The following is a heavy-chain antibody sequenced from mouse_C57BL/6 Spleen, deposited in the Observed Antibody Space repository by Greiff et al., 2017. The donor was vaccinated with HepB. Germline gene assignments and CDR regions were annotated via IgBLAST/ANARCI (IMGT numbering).Heavy chain of an antibody. Sequence: EVQLVESGGGLVKPGGSLKLSCAASGFTFSSYAMSWVRQTPEKRLEWVATISDGGSYTYYPDNVKGRFTISRDNAKNNLYLQMSHLKSEDTAMYYCASDSDYDGDWYFDVWGTGTTVTVSS. V-gene: IGHV5-4*01. D-gene: IGHD2-4*01. CDR3: ASDSDYDGDWYFDV. CDR1: GFTFSSYA. CDR2: ISDGGSYT. J-gene: IGHJ1*03.